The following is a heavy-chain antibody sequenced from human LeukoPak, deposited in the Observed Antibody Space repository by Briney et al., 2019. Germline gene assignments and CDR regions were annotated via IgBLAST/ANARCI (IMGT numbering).Heavy chain of an antibody. CDR3: ARRPGRG. CDR2: IIPINGIV. J-gene: IGHJ4*02. CDR1: GDTFSTFS. D-gene: IGHD1-26*01. V-gene: IGHV1-69*02. Sequence: ASVKVSCKGFGDTFSTFSISWVRQAPGQGLEWMGRIIPINGIVNYAQKFQGRVTITADKSASTAFMELSTLTSDDTAIYYCARRPGRGWGQGTLVTVSS.